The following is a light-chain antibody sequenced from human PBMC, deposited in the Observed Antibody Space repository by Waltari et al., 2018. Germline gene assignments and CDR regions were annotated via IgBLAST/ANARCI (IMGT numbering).Light chain of an antibody. Sequence: QSALTQPASVSGSPGQSITISCTGTRSDVGGYNYVSWYQQHPGKAPKLMIYDVSNRPSGVSNRFSGSKSGNSASLTISGLQAEDEAEYYCSSYTSSSVVFGGGTKLTVL. CDR2: DVS. CDR1: RSDVGGYNY. CDR3: SSYTSSSVV. V-gene: IGLV2-14*03. J-gene: IGLJ2*01.